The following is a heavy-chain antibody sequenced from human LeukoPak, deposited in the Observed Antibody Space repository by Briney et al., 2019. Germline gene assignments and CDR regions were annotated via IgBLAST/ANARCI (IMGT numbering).Heavy chain of an antibody. CDR3: AKSQTYYYGSGY. V-gene: IGHV3-23*01. D-gene: IGHD3-10*01. Sequence: PGGSLRLSCAASGLILSSYAMRWVRQAPGRGLEWVSAMSGSGGSTYYADSVKGRSTISRDNSKNTLYLQMNSLRAEDTAVYYCAKSQTYYYGSGYWGQGTLVTVSS. J-gene: IGHJ4*02. CDR2: MSGSGGST. CDR1: GLILSSYA.